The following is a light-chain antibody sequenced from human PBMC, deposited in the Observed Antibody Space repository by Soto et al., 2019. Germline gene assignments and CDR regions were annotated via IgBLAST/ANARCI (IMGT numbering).Light chain of an antibody. CDR1: QSVLYSSNNKNY. J-gene: IGKJ4*01. CDR3: QQYYGTALT. CDR2: WAS. Sequence: DIVMTQSPDSLAVSLGERATINCKSSQSVLYSSNNKNYLALYQQKPGQPPKLLIYWASTRESGVPDRFSGSGFGTDFTLTISSLQAEDVAVYDCQQYYGTALTFGGGTKVEIK. V-gene: IGKV4-1*01.